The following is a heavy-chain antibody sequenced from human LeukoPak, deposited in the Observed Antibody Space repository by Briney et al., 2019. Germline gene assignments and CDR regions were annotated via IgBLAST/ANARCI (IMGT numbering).Heavy chain of an antibody. CDR3: ARGGAGNCGGACYHNWFDP. J-gene: IGHJ5*02. V-gene: IGHV4-59*01. CDR1: GDSISSYY. Sequence: SETLSLTCTVSGDSISSYYWSWIRQPPGKELEWIGYIYYSGSSKYNPSPISRVTITVDASKNQFSLKLNSVTVTDTAVYDCARGGAGNCGGACYHNWFDPWGQGTLVTVSS. D-gene: IGHD2-21*02. CDR2: IYYSGSS.